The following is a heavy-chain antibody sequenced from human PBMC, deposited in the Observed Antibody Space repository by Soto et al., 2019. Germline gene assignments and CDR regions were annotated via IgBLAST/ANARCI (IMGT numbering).Heavy chain of an antibody. V-gene: IGHV4-31*03. J-gene: IGHJ4*02. CDR3: ARFTGYWPSSGLLDY. D-gene: IGHD3-9*01. CDR1: GGPISSGGYS. Sequence: QVQLQESGPGLVKPSQTLSPTCTVPGGPISSGGYSWTGIRQHPGKGLGWIGYIYYSGSTYYNPSLKSRVTISVDTSKNQFSLKLSSVTAADTAVYYCARFTGYWPSSGLLDYWGQGTLVTVSS. CDR2: IYYSGST.